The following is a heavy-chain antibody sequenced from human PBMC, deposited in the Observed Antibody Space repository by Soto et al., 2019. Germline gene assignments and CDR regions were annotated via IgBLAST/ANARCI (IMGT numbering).Heavy chain of an antibody. CDR2: INHSGST. Sequence: PSETLSLTCAVYGGSFSGYYWSWIRQPPGKGLEWIGEINHSGSTNYNPSLKSRVTISVDTSKNQFSLKLSSVTAADTAVYYCARRMWGNSSSSGSWFDPWGQGTPVTVSS. V-gene: IGHV4-34*01. D-gene: IGHD6-6*01. CDR1: GGSFSGYY. CDR3: ARRMWGNSSSSGSWFDP. J-gene: IGHJ5*02.